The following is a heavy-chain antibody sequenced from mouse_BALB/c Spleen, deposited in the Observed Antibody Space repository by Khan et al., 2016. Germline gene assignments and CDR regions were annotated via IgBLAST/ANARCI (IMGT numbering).Heavy chain of an antibody. CDR3: ARSRYGYDY. CDR2: IYPGDGDT. J-gene: IGHJ2*01. D-gene: IGHD2-2*01. CDR1: GYAFSIYW. Sequence: QVQLQQSGAELVRPGSSVKISCKASGYAFSIYWMNWVKQRPGQGLEWIGQIYPGDGDTDYNGKFKDKATLTADKSSSTAYMQLSSLTSEDSAVYFCARSRYGYDYWGQGTTLTVSS. V-gene: IGHV1-80*01.